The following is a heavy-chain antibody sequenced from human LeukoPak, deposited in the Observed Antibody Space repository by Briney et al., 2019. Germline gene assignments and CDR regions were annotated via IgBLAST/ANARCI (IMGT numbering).Heavy chain of an antibody. D-gene: IGHD6-13*01. CDR2: ISYDGSNK. CDR3: AREGYSSSWYYFDY. V-gene: IGHV3-30*19. CDR1: GFTFNNYG. Sequence: GGSLRLSCAASGFTFNNYGMHWVRQAPGKGLEWVAVISYDGSNKYYADSVKGRFTISRDNSKNTLYLQMNSLRAEDTAVYYCAREGYSSSWYYFDYWGQGTLVTVSS. J-gene: IGHJ4*02.